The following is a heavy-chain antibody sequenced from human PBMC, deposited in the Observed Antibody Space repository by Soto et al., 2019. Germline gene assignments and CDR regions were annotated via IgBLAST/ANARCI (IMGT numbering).Heavy chain of an antibody. J-gene: IGHJ4*02. CDR2: ISPKSNYK. Sequence: GSLRLSCEVSGFTFSDFYMSWIHQSPGKGLEWLSYISPKSNYKQYAESVKGRHTISRDNAKNSLSLQMNSLRVEDTAVYYCVRGGGGGQFDSWGQGTLVTVSS. D-gene: IGHD2-21*01. CDR1: GFTFSDFY. V-gene: IGHV3-11*06. CDR3: VRGGGGGQFDS.